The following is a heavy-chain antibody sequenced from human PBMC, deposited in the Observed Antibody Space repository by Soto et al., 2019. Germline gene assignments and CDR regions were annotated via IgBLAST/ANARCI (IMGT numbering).Heavy chain of an antibody. CDR1: GFTFSSYG. D-gene: IGHD6-13*01. V-gene: IGHV3-30*03. Sequence: GGSLRLSCVASGFTFSSYGMHWVRQAPGKGLEWVAIISYDGSNTYYADSVKGRFTISRDNSKNTLYLQMNSLRAEDTAVYYCAREDEIAAAGTDAFDIWGQGTMVTVSS. CDR3: AREDEIAAAGTDAFDI. J-gene: IGHJ3*02. CDR2: ISYDGSNT.